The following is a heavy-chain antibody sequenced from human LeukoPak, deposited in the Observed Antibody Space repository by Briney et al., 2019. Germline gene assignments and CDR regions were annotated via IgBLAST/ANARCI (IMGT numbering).Heavy chain of an antibody. CDR1: GFTFSSYA. D-gene: IGHD2-15*01. Sequence: GGSLRLSCTASGFTFSSYAMSWVRQAPGKGLEWVSTISGSGGSTYYADSVKGRFTISRDNAKNSLYLQMNSLRAEDTAVYYCAREVVVVVAATYDYWGQGTLVTVSS. CDR3: AREVVVVVAATYDY. J-gene: IGHJ4*02. V-gene: IGHV3-23*01. CDR2: ISGSGGST.